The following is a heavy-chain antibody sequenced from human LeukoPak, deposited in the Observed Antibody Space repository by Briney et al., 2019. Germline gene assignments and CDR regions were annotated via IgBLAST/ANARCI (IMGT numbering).Heavy chain of an antibody. Sequence: APVKVSCKASGNTFTGYYMPWGRQAPGQRVWWVGWINPNSGGTNYAQKFQGWVTMTRDTSISTAYMELSRLRSDDTAVYYCARGTSIVGATWGGDYWGQGTLVTVSS. CDR2: INPNSGGT. CDR1: GNTFTGYY. J-gene: IGHJ4*02. D-gene: IGHD1-26*01. V-gene: IGHV1-2*04. CDR3: ARGTSIVGATWGGDY.